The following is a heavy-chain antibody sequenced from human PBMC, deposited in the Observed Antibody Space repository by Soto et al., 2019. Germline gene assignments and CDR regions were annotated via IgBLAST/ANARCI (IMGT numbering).Heavy chain of an antibody. Sequence: EAQLLESGGGLVQPGGSLRLSCAASGFTFSSYSMNWVRQAPGKGLEWVSYISSTATTIYYADSVKGRFTISRDNAKKALSLLMDSLRDEDTAVYFSARDLRSYGYYYYGMDVWGQGTTVTVSS. CDR2: ISSTATTI. CDR1: GFTFSSYS. V-gene: IGHV3-48*02. J-gene: IGHJ6*02. D-gene: IGHD1-26*01. CDR3: ARDLRSYGYYYYGMDV.